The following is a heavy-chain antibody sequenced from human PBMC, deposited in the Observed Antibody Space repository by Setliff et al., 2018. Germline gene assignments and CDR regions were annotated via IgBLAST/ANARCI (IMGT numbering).Heavy chain of an antibody. V-gene: IGHV1-18*01. CDR2: ISTYNGDT. D-gene: IGHD3-9*01. CDR3: ARERALLRYFDWSSYYYYYGMDV. CDR1: GYTFTSYG. Sequence: ASVKVSCKASGYTFTSYGISWVRQAPGQGLEWMGWISTYNGDTDYAQKLQDRLTMTTDTSTSTVYMELRSLRSDDTAVYYCARERALLRYFDWSSYYYYYGMDVWGQGTTVTVSS. J-gene: IGHJ6*02.